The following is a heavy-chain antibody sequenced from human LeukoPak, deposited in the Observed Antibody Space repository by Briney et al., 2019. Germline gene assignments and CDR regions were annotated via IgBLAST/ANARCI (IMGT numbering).Heavy chain of an antibody. J-gene: IGHJ6*03. CDR3: ARDPGSYYYYYMDV. CDR1: GYTFTSYG. V-gene: IGHV1-18*01. D-gene: IGHD3-10*01. Sequence: GASVKVSCKASGYTFTSYGISWVRQAPGQGLEWMGWISAYNGNTNYAQKLQGRVTMTTDTSTSTAYMGLRSLRSDDTAVYYCARDPGSYYYYYMDVWGKGTTVTVSS. CDR2: ISAYNGNT.